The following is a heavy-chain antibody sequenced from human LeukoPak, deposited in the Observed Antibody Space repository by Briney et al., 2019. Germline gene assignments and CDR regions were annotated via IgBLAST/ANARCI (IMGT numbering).Heavy chain of an antibody. CDR1: GGSISSGGYS. Sequence: SETLSLTCAVSGGSISSGGYSWSWIRQPPGKGLEWIGYIYHSGSTYYNPSLKSRVTISVDRSKNQFSLKLSSVTAADTAVYYCARGSWYYYDSSGYWGDWFDPWGQGTLVTVSS. CDR2: IYHSGST. D-gene: IGHD3-22*01. CDR3: ARGSWYYYDSSGYWGDWFDP. V-gene: IGHV4-30-2*01. J-gene: IGHJ5*02.